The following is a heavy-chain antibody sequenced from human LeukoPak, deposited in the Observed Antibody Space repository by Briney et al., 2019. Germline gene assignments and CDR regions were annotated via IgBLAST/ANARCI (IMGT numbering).Heavy chain of an antibody. CDR1: GYPFTGYY. V-gene: IGHV1-2*02. D-gene: IGHD3-10*01. Sequence: ASVKVSFKASGYPFTGYYMHWVRQAPGQGLEWVGWINPNSGGTNYAQKFQGRVTMTRDTSISTAYMELSRLRSDDTAVYYCAREVWFGESTDNFDYWGQGTLVTVSS. J-gene: IGHJ4*02. CDR2: INPNSGGT. CDR3: AREVWFGESTDNFDY.